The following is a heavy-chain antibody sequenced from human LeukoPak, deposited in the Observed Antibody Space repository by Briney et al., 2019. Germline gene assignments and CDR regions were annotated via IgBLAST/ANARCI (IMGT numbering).Heavy chain of an antibody. CDR3: AREGSGYSGYALDY. V-gene: IGHV3-48*03. J-gene: IGHJ4*02. D-gene: IGHD5-12*01. CDR1: GFTFSSYE. Sequence: PGGSLRLSCAASGFTFSSYEMTWVRQAPGKGLEWVSYIGSSGSTIYYADSVKGRFTISRDNAKNSLYLQMNSLRAEDTAVYYCAREGSGYSGYALDYWGQGTLVTVSS. CDR2: IGSSGSTI.